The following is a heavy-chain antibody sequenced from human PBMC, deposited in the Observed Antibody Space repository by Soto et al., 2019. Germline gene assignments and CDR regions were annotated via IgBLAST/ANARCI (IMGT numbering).Heavy chain of an antibody. J-gene: IGHJ6*02. Sequence: SETLSLTCSVSVESISSGYYWAWIRQPPGKWLEWIGSIYHSGTTYYNPSLKSRVTISVDTSKNQFSLKLSSVTAADSAVYYCARGFDSYFYGLDVWGHGTTGTVS. CDR2: IYHSGTT. V-gene: IGHV4-38-2*02. CDR1: VESISSGYY. CDR3: ARGFDSYFYGLDV. D-gene: IGHD3-9*01.